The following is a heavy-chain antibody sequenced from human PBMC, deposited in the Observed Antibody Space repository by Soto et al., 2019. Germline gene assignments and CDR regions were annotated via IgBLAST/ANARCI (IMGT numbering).Heavy chain of an antibody. J-gene: IGHJ4*01. Sequence: GGSLRLSCAASGFTFNSYAMNRVRQAPGKGLARVSAIGTDGNTYYANSVKGRFTISRDNSRTTLYLQMNSLRVEDTALYYCVRKYPGTRPFDYWGQGTLVTVSS. V-gene: IGHV3-23*01. D-gene: IGHD2-2*01. CDR1: GFTFNSYA. CDR2: IGTDGNT. CDR3: VRKYPGTRPFDY.